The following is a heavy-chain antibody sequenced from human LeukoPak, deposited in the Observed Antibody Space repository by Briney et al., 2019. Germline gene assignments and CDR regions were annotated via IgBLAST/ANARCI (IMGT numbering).Heavy chain of an antibody. D-gene: IGHD2-2*01. CDR3: AREVVVPAAPGWFDP. Sequence: SVKVSCKASGGTFSSYAISWVRQAPGKGLEWMGGIIPIFGTANYAQKFQGRVTITTDESTSTAYMELSSLRSEDTAVYYCAREVVVPAAPGWFDPWGQGTLVTVSS. V-gene: IGHV1-69*05. J-gene: IGHJ5*02. CDR1: GGTFSSYA. CDR2: IIPIFGTA.